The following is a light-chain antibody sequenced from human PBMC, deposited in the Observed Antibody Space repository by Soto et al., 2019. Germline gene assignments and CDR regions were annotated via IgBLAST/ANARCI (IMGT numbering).Light chain of an antibody. Sequence: LTQSPGTLSLSPGERATLSCRAIQTVSSSYLAWYQQKPGQAPRLLIYGASSRATGIPDRFSGSGSGTDFTLTISRLEHEDVAVYYCQQYGASPPLSFGGGTKVDIK. V-gene: IGKV3-20*01. CDR2: GAS. J-gene: IGKJ4*01. CDR1: QTVSSSY. CDR3: QQYGASPPLS.